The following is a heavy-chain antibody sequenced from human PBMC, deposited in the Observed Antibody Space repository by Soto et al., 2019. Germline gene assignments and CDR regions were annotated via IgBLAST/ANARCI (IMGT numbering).Heavy chain of an antibody. Sequence: GGSLRLSCAASGFTFSSYGMHWVRQAPGKGLEWVAVIWYDGSNKYYADSVKGRFTISRDNSKNTLYLQMNSLRAEDTAVYYCARDLDGDGGDDAFDIWGQGTMVTVSS. CDR1: GFTFSSYG. D-gene: IGHD4-17*01. CDR3: ARDLDGDGGDDAFDI. V-gene: IGHV3-33*01. CDR2: IWYDGSNK. J-gene: IGHJ3*02.